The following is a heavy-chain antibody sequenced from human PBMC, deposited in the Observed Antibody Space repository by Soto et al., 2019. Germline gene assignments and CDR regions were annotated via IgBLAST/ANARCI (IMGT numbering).Heavy chain of an antibody. V-gene: IGHV1-69*01. D-gene: IGHD3-10*01. CDR2: IIPIFGTA. CDR1: GGTFSSYA. CDR3: ARDQAPYYYGSGSDYYYYGMDV. Sequence: QVQLVQSGAEVKKPGSSVKVSCKASGGTFSSYAISWVRQAPGQGLEWMGGIIPIFGTANYAQKFQGRVTITADESTSTAYMELSSLRSEDTAVYYCARDQAPYYYGSGSDYYYYGMDVWGQGTTVTVSS. J-gene: IGHJ6*02.